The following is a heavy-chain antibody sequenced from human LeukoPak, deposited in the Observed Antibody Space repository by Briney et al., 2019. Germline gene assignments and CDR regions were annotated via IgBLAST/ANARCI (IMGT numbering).Heavy chain of an antibody. D-gene: IGHD2-2*01. V-gene: IGHV3-23*01. CDR3: AKDPFCSSTSCLYYFDY. Sequence: GGSLRLSCAASGFTFSSYAMSWVRQAPGKGLEWVSAISGSGGSTYYADSVKGRFTISRDNSKNTLYLQMNSLRAEDTAVYYCAKDPFCSSTSCLYYFDYWGQGTLVTVSS. CDR2: ISGSGGST. CDR1: GFTFSSYA. J-gene: IGHJ4*02.